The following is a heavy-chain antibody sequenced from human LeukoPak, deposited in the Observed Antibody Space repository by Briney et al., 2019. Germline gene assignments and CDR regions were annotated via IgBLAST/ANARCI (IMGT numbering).Heavy chain of an antibody. D-gene: IGHD2-21*02. CDR3: ATVFDF. CDR2: IDDAGSGT. V-gene: IGHV3-74*01. Sequence: GGSLRLSCEVSGFTLSSNWMHWVRQVPGKGLVWVSRIDDAGSGTSYADFVKGRFTISRDDAKNTVYLQMNSLRAEDTAVYYCATVFDFWGQGTLVTVSS. J-gene: IGHJ5*01. CDR1: GFTLSSNW.